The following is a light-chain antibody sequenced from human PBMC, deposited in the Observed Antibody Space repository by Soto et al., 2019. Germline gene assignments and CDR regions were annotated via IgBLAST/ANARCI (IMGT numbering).Light chain of an antibody. CDR3: TSETSSTPIYV. CDR2: DVS. Sequence: SALTQPSSVSGSPGQSIAICCTGVRTDVADGYDYVSWYQQRPGQAPQLIIYDVSNRPSGVSDRFSGSKSGNTASLAISGLQAEDEAGYYWTSETSSTPIYVFGTGAKVTVL. V-gene: IGLV2-14*03. CDR1: RTDVADGYDY. J-gene: IGLJ1*01.